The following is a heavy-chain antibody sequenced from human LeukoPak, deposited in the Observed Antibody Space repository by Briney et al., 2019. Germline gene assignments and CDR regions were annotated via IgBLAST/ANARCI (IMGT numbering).Heavy chain of an antibody. CDR1: GGSIKSYY. J-gene: IGHJ4*02. V-gene: IGHV4-4*07. D-gene: IGHD4-23*01. CDR2: IYSSGTT. CDR3: QRGGKATVVTM. Sequence: SETLSLTCTVSGGSIKSYYWSWFRQPAGKGLEWIGRIYSSGTTNYNPSLKSRVSMSVDTSKNQFSLKLTSVTAADTAIYYCQRGGKATVVTMWGQGILVTVSS.